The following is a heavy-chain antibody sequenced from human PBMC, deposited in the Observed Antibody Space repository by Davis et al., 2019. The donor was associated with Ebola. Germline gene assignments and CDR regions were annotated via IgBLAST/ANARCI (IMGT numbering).Heavy chain of an antibody. D-gene: IGHD6-13*01. Sequence: GESLKISCAASGFTFSNYWMSWVRQAPGKGPEWVANIKEDGSDKYYVDSVKGRFTISRDNAKNSLYLQMNILRADDTALYYCARDTTIAGGGQNYWGQGTLVTVSS. CDR1: GFTFSNYW. CDR3: ARDTTIAGGGQNY. CDR2: IKEDGSDK. J-gene: IGHJ4*02. V-gene: IGHV3-7*01.